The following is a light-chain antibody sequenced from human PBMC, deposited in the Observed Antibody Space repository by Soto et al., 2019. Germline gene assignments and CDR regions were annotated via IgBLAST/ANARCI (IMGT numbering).Light chain of an antibody. V-gene: IGKV3-15*01. CDR1: ERISRS. CDR2: GAS. CDR3: QQYHNWPRT. Sequence: MTQSPATLSLSPGNRVTLSCRANERISRSLAWYQQRPGQPPRLLIYGASTRATGIPARFSGSGSGTEFTLTITSLQSEDFAVYYCQQYHNWPRTFGQGTKVDIK. J-gene: IGKJ1*01.